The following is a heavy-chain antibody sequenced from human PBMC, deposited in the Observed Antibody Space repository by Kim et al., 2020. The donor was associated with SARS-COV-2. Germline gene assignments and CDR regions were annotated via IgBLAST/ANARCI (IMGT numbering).Heavy chain of an antibody. V-gene: IGHV3-23*01. Sequence: NGANTYYADSVKGRFTVSRDNSKNTLYLQINSLRVEDTAMYYCAKNIAMEDWGQGTLVTVSS. CDR2: NGANT. D-gene: IGHD5-12*01. J-gene: IGHJ4*02. CDR3: AKNIAMED.